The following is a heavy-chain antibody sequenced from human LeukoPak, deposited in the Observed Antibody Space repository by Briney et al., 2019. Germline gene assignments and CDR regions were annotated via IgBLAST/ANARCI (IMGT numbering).Heavy chain of an antibody. J-gene: IGHJ4*02. CDR1: GLSFSGYY. CDR3: ARGGRITMVRGVIGALYFNY. V-gene: IGHV4-34*01. CDR2: INHSGST. D-gene: IGHD3-10*01. Sequence: SETLSLTCAVYGLSFSGYYWSWIRQPPGKGLEWIGEINHSGSTNYNPSLKSRVTISVDTSKNQFSLRLSSVTAADTAVYYCARGGRITMVRGVIGALYFNYWGQGTLVTVSS.